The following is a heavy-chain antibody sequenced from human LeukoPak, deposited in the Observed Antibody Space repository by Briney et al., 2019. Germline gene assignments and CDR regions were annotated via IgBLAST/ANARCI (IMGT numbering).Heavy chain of an antibody. V-gene: IGHV3-23*01. CDR3: AKEVWQPLAAYYFDY. CDR1: GFTFSSYA. J-gene: IGHJ4*02. D-gene: IGHD6-13*01. CDR2: ISGSGGST. Sequence: GGSLRLSCAASGFTFSSYAMSWVRQAPGKGLEWVSGISGSGGSTYYADSVKGRFTISRDNSKNTLYLKMNSLRAEDTAVYYCAKEVWQPLAAYYFDYWGQGTLVTVSS.